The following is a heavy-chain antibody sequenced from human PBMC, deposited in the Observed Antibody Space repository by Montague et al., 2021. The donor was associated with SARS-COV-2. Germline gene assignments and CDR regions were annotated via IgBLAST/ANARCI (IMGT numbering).Heavy chain of an antibody. CDR3: ARAPDSGTYWSGDY. J-gene: IGHJ4*02. D-gene: IGHD1-26*01. CDR2: IYHSGSA. V-gene: IGHV4-39*07. Sequence: SETLSLTCTVSGGSISSTSYYWGWVRQPPGKGLEWIGSIYHSGSAYYNPSLKSRVTISIDTSKNQFSLKLSSVTAVDTAVYYCARAPDSGTYWSGDYWGQGTLVTVPS. CDR1: GGSISSTSYY.